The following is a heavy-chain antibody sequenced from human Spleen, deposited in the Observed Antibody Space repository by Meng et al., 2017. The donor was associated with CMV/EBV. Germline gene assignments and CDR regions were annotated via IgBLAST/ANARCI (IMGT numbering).Heavy chain of an antibody. CDR3: ARDRVGAMGTTTAFDS. D-gene: IGHD1/OR15-1a*01. J-gene: IGHJ4*02. CDR1: GFTFCDYY. Sequence: GGSLRLSCAASGFTFCDYYMNWVRQAPGKGLEWVSSISSRSAIYYADSVKGRFTISRDNAKNSLYLQMNSLRAEDTAIYYCARDRVGAMGTTTAFDSWGQGTLVTVSS. V-gene: IGHV3-69-1*01. CDR2: ISSRSAI.